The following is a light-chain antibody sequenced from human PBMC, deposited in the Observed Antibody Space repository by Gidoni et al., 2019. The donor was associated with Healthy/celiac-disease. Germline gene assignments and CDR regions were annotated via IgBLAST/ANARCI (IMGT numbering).Light chain of an antibody. Sequence: EIVLTQSPGTLSLSPGERATLSCRASQSVSSSYLAWYQQKPGQAPRLRIYGASSRATGIPDRFSCSVSGTDFTLTIIRLEPEDFAVYYCQQYGSSPPITFGQGTRLEIK. CDR3: QQYGSSPPIT. CDR2: GAS. J-gene: IGKJ5*01. V-gene: IGKV3-20*01. CDR1: QSVSSSY.